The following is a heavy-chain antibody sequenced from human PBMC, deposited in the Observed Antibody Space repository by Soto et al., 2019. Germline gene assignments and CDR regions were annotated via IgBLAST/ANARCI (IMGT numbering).Heavy chain of an antibody. CDR2: ILSTGET. J-gene: IGHJ4*02. D-gene: IGHD1-26*01. Sequence: TLTCSVSGFSLTLGRMAVTWIRQPPGKALEWLAHILSTGETSYATSLKTRVTISKDISKSQVLLTMTNVDPVDTATYFCARIDYTGSPLIDYWGQGTLVTVSS. V-gene: IGHV2-26*01. CDR3: ARIDYTGSPLIDY. CDR1: GFSLTLGRMA.